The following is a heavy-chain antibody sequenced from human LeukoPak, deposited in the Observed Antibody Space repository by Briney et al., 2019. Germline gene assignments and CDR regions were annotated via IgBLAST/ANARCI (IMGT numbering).Heavy chain of an antibody. CDR1: GYTFTGYY. D-gene: IGHD3-10*01. Sequence: ASVKVSCKASGYTFTGYYMHWVRQAPGQGLEWMGWISVYNGNTNYAQKLQGRVTMTTDTSTSTAYMELRSLRSDDTAVYYCARRRELTKSLDYWGQGTLVTVSS. CDR2: ISVYNGNT. CDR3: ARRRELTKSLDY. V-gene: IGHV1-18*04. J-gene: IGHJ4*02.